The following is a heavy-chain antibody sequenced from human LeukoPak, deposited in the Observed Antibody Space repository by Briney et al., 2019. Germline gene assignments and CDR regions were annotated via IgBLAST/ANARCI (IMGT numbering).Heavy chain of an antibody. CDR2: ISFDGGKE. V-gene: IGHV3-30*15. Sequence: GRSLRLSCAASGFTFTSHAMHWVRQAPGKGLEWVAFISFDGGKEYYAESVEGRLTISRDNSKNTLYLEMSSLKPEDTAAYYCARDFVSGYGTIWYKSYFDSRGQGTLVTVSS. CDR3: ARDFVSGYGTIWYKSYFDS. J-gene: IGHJ4*02. D-gene: IGHD1-1*01. CDR1: GFTFTSHA.